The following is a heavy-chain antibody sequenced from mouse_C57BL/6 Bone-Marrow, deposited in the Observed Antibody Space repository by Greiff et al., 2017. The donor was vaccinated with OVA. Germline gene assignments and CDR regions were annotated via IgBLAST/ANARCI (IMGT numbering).Heavy chain of an antibody. CDR1: AHTFSSNW. J-gene: IGHJ4*01. D-gene: IGHD2-2*01. CDR3: ASTMVTRAYAMDY. CDR2: ILPGSGGT. V-gene: IGHV1-9*01. Sequence: QVQLQQSGAELMKPGASVKISCKATAHTFSSNWIEWVKQRPGHGLEWIGEILPGSGGTNNNEKFKGKVTFTADTSSNTVYMQLSSLTSEDSAVYYCASTMVTRAYAMDYWGQGTSVTVSS.